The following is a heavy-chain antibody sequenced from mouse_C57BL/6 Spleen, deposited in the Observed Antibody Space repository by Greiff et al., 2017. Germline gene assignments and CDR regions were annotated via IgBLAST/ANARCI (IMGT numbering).Heavy chain of an antibody. J-gene: IGHJ1*03. CDR1: GYTFTSSW. Sequence: QVQLQQPGAELVRPGSSVKLSCKASGYTFTSSWMAWVKQRPGQGLEWIGNIFPSASDTHYNQQFKDKATLTVDKSSSTAYMQLSSLPSADSAVDYWARSVRYGSGHWYMDVWGTGTTVTVSS. CDR2: IFPSASDT. V-gene: IGHV1-61*01. D-gene: IGHD1-1*01. CDR3: ARSVRYGSGHWYMDV.